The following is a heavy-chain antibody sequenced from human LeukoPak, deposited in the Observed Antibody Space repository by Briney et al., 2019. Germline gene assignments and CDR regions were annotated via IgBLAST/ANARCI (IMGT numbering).Heavy chain of an antibody. J-gene: IGHJ5*02. CDR3: ARDRYTINWFDP. CDR1: GGSVSSVSYY. V-gene: IGHV4-61*01. Sequence: SETLSLTCTVSGGSVSSVSYYWRWIRQPPGKGLEWIGYIYYSGSTNYNPSLKSRVTMSVDTSKNQFSLRLSSVTAADTAVYYCARDRYTINWFDPWGQGTLVTVSS. CDR2: IYYSGST. D-gene: IGHD2-2*02.